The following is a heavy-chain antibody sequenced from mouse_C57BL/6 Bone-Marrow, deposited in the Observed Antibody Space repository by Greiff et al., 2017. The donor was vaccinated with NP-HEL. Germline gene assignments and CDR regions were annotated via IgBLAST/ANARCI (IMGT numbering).Heavy chain of an antibody. D-gene: IGHD1-1*01. CDR3: GLYYGSSYWYFDV. V-gene: IGHV1-39*01. Sequence: VHVKQSGPELVKPGASVKISCKASGYSFTDYNMNWVKQSNGKSLEWIGVINPNYGTTSYNQKFKGKATLTVDQSSSTAYMQLNSLTSEDSAVYYCGLYYGSSYWYFDVWGTGTTVTVSS. J-gene: IGHJ1*03. CDR2: INPNYGTT. CDR1: GYSFTDYN.